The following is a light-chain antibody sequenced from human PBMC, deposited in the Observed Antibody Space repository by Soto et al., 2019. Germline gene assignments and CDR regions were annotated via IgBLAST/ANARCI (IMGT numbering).Light chain of an antibody. V-gene: IGLV2-14*01. CDR3: SSYTNNDAGV. J-gene: IGLJ3*02. CDR2: EVT. CDR1: SSDVGGYHY. Sequence: QSVLTQPASVSGSPGQSITISCTGTSSDVGGYHYVSWYQQHPGKAPKLMIYEVTNRPSGISNRFSGSKSGNTASLTISGLQAEDEADYYCSSYTNNDAGVFGGGTKLTVL.